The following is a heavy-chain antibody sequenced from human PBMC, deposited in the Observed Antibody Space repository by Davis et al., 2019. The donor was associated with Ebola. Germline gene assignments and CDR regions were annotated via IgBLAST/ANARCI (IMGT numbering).Heavy chain of an antibody. CDR1: GFTFTSYS. Sequence: GESLKISCAASGFTFTSYSMTWVRQAPGKGLELVSGISGSGSTYYADSVKGRFTFSRDNSKNTLYLQMNSLRAEDTAVYYCAKGSLYGSRSITAGMDVWGQGTTVTVSS. CDR3: AKGSLYGSRSITAGMDV. CDR2: ISGSGST. D-gene: IGHD4-17*01. V-gene: IGHV3-23*01. J-gene: IGHJ6*02.